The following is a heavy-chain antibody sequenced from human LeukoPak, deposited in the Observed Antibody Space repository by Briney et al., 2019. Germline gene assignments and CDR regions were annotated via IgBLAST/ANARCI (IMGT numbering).Heavy chain of an antibody. V-gene: IGHV3-53*01. CDR3: WKDRQKQLRVGGYYYKDG. Sequence: GGSLRLSCAASGFTVRSSYMSWVRQAPGKGLEWVSILYYDDSADYADSVKGRFTISRDNAKNSLYLQMNSLRAEDTAVYYCWKDRQKQLRVGGYYYKDGWGKGTKVTVSS. CDR1: GFTVRSSY. J-gene: IGHJ6*03. D-gene: IGHD5-18*01. CDR2: LYYDDSA.